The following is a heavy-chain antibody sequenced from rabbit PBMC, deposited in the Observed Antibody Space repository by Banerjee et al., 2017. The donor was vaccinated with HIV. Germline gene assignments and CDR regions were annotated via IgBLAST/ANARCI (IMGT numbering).Heavy chain of an antibody. CDR1: GFDLSNYY. J-gene: IGHJ4*01. CDR3: ARGDDDYPTYFNL. Sequence: QLKETGGGLVQPGGSLTLSCKASGFDLSNYYMSWVRQAPGKGLEWIGIIYAGKGTTDYASWVNGRFTISSDNAQNTVDLQMNSLTAADTATYFCARGDDDYPTYFNLWGQGTRSPS. V-gene: IGHV1S7*01. D-gene: IGHD2-1*01. CDR2: IYAGKGTT.